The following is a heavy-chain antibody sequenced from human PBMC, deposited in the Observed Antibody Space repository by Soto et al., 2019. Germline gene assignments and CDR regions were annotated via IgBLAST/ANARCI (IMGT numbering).Heavy chain of an antibody. D-gene: IGHD6-25*01. CDR1: GGTFSTYV. V-gene: IGHV1-69*12. CDR3: ARGRIAGAATDFYYYGMDV. CDR2: IIPVFATT. Sequence: QVQLVQSGAEVKKPGSSVKVSCKASGGTFSTYVISWVRQAPGQGLEWMGGIIPVFATTNYAQKFQGRVTITADETTITGYMELNSLRSEDTAVYYCARGRIAGAATDFYYYGMDVWGQGTSVTVSS. J-gene: IGHJ6*02.